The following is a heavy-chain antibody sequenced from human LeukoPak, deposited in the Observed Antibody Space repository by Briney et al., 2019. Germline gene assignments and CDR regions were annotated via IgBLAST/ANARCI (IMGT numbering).Heavy chain of an antibody. CDR3: AKEFCSRGSCYRGYFDS. Sequence: GGSLRLSCAASGFTFNSYWMTWVRQAPGKGLEWVASINQDGSQKYYVESLKGRFTISRDNAKNSHYLQMNSLRAEDTAVYYCAKEFCSRGSCYRGYFDSWGQGALVTVSS. CDR1: GFTFNSYW. J-gene: IGHJ4*02. CDR2: INQDGSQK. V-gene: IGHV3-7*01. D-gene: IGHD2-15*01.